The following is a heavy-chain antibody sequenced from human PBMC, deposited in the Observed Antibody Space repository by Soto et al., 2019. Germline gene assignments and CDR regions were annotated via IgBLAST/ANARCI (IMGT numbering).Heavy chain of an antibody. CDR3: AKDLGYCSGGSCYSTPLDY. CDR2: ISGSGGST. Sequence: PGGSLRLSCAASGFTFSSYAMSWVRQAPGKGLEWVSAISGSGGSTYYADSVKGRFTISRDNSKNTLYLQMNSLRAEDTAVYYCAKDLGYCSGGSCYSTPLDYWGQGTLVTVS. V-gene: IGHV3-23*01. CDR1: GFTFSSYA. J-gene: IGHJ4*02. D-gene: IGHD2-15*01.